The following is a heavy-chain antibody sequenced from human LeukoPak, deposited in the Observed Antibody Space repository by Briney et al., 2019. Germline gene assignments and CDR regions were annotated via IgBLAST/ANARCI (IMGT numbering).Heavy chain of an antibody. D-gene: IGHD2-2*01. J-gene: IGHJ5*02. CDR2: IIPIFGTA. CDR3: ARANQLLFKWLHP. CDR1: GGSFSSYA. V-gene: IGHV1-69*05. Sequence: GASVKVSCRASGGSFSSYAISWVRQAPGQGLEWMGRIIPIFGTANYAQKFQRRVTITTDESTSTAYMELSSLRSEDTAVYYCARANQLLFKWLHPWGKGTLVTVSS.